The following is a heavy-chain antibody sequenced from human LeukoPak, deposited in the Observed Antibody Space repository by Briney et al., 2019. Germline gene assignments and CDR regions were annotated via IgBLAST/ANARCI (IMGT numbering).Heavy chain of an antibody. V-gene: IGHV1-18*01. CDR2: ISAYNGNT. CDR1: GYTFTSYG. J-gene: IGHJ4*02. D-gene: IGHD3-22*01. CDR3: ARDSGITMTRGENYFDY. Sequence: ASVKVSCKASGYTFTSYGISWVRQAPGQGLERMGWISAYNGNTNYAQKLQGRVTMTTDTSTSTAYMELRSLRSDDTAVYYCARDSGITMTRGENYFDYWGQGTLVTVSS.